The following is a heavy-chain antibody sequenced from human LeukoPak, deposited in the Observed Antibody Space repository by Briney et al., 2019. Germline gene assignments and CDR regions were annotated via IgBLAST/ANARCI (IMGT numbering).Heavy chain of an antibody. V-gene: IGHV1-2*02. CDR3: ARESY. J-gene: IGHJ4*02. Sequence: ASVKLSCKASGYTFTGYYMHWVRQAPGQGLEWMGWINPNSGDTNYAQKLQGRVTMTRDTSISTAYMELSRLRTDDAAVYYCARESYWAQGTLVTVSS. CDR2: INPNSGDT. CDR1: GYTFTGYY.